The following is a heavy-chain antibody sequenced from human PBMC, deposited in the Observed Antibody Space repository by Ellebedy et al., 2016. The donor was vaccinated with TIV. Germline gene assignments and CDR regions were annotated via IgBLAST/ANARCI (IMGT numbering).Heavy chain of an antibody. V-gene: IGHV4-39*01. D-gene: IGHD2-21*02. J-gene: IGHJ4*02. CDR1: GGSISSSVYY. CDR3: ARHRTRTVVATAVFDY. Sequence: MPGGSLRLSCTVSGGSISSSVYYWGWIRQPPGKGLEWIGSIYYSGSTHYNPSLKSQITISLNTAKNQFSLRLGSVTAADTAVYYCARHRTRTVVATAVFDYWGQGALVTVSS. CDR2: IYYSGST.